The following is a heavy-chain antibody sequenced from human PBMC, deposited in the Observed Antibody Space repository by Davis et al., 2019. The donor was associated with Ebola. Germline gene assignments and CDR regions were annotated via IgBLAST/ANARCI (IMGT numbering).Heavy chain of an antibody. CDR1: GYISNRNA. CDR3: ASDGGRSWLIDS. Sequence: ASVKVSCKASGYISNRNAMHWVRQAPGQRPEGMGSINTDSGDAQYSQNLQGRVTITRDTPASTGYMELRSLTSENTAVYYCASDGGRSWLIDSWGQGTLVTVSS. CDR2: INTDSGDA. V-gene: IGHV1-3*04. D-gene: IGHD6-13*01. J-gene: IGHJ4*02.